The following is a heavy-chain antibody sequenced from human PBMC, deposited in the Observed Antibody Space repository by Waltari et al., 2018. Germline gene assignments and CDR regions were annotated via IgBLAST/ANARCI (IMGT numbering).Heavy chain of an antibody. Sequence: EVDLVESGGGLVQPGESLTLSCAAYNFDFGEFGLSWVRQAPGKGLEWVGFIRIKAYGETTEYAASVKGRFIISRDDSRSIAYLQMNSLKTEDTAVYYCTRVLRYFDWSTKDYWGQGTLVTVSS. V-gene: IGHV3-49*04. J-gene: IGHJ4*02. CDR2: IRIKAYGETT. D-gene: IGHD3-9*01. CDR3: TRVLRYFDWSTKDY. CDR1: NFDFGEFG.